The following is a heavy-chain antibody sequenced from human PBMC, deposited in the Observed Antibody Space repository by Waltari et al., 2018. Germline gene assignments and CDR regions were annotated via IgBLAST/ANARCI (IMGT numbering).Heavy chain of an antibody. CDR2: IKQDGSEK. CDR3: ARDLGGVVPAAIPADY. V-gene: IGHV3-7*01. J-gene: IGHJ4*02. Sequence: EVQLVESGGGLVQPGGSLRLSCAASGVTFSSYWMSWVRQSPGKGLEWVANIKQDGSEKYYVDSVKGRFTISRDNAKNSLYLQMNSLRAEDTAVYYCARDLGGVVPAAIPADYWGQGTLVTVSS. D-gene: IGHD2-2*02. CDR1: GVTFSSYW.